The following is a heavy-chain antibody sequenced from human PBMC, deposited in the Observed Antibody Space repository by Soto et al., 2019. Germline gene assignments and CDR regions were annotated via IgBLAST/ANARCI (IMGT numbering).Heavy chain of an antibody. Sequence: QVQLVESGGGVVQPGRSLRLSCAASGFTFSSYGMHWVRQAPGKGLEWVAVISYDGSNKYYADSVKGRFTISRDNSKNRLYRKISGRRAEHRVVFYGAKKRVNTAMVNPYSGRTVGAQGPTVTVSS. V-gene: IGHV3-30*18. CDR3: AKKRVNTAMVNPYSGRTV. CDR2: ISYDGSNK. CDR1: GFTFSSYG. J-gene: IGHJ6*02. D-gene: IGHD5-18*01.